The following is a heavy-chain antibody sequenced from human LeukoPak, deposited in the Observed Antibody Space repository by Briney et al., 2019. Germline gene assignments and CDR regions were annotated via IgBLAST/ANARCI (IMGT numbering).Heavy chain of an antibody. CDR2: IYYSGST. J-gene: IGHJ5*02. D-gene: IGHD3-3*01. CDR1: GGSISSSSYY. CDR3: ARIAYDFWSGFLAPVGPFDP. V-gene: IGHV4-39*01. Sequence: SETLSLTCTVSGGSISSSSYYWGWLRQPPGMGLEWIGSIYYSGSTYYNPSLKSRVTISVDTSKNQFSLKLSSVTAADTAVYYCARIAYDFWSGFLAPVGPFDPWGQGTLVTVSS.